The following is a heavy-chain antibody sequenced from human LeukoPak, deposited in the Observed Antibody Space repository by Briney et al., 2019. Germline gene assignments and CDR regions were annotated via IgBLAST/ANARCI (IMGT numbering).Heavy chain of an antibody. CDR2: INTDGRTT. D-gene: IGHD5-12*01. V-gene: IGHV3-74*01. J-gene: IGHJ4*02. CDR3: VRSHFNDGRGYYFDN. CDR1: GLTFKNFA. Sequence: PGGSLRLSCAVSGLTFKNFAMSWVRQAPGKGLVWASRINTDGRTTTYADSVRGRFTISRDNAKNTVFLQMNSLRADDTAVYYCVRSHFNDGRGYYFDNWGQGTLVTVSS.